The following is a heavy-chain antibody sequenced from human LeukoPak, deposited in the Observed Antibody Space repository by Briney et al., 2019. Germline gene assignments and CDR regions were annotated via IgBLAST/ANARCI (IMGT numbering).Heavy chain of an antibody. CDR2: IYYRGST. D-gene: IGHD3-16*02. CDR1: GGFISSYY. CDR3: ARVGEIYAYVWGSYRHDPFDI. J-gene: IGHJ3*02. V-gene: IGHV4-59*01. Sequence: SETLSLTCSVSGGFISSYYWSWMRQPPGKGLEWIGHIYYRGSTNYTHSSKSRVIISVATSKNQFSLKLSSETAADTAVYYCARVGEIYAYVWGSYRHDPFDIWGQGTMVTVSS.